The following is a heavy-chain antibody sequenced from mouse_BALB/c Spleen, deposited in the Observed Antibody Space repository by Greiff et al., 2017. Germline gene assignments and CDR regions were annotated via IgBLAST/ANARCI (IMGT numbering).Heavy chain of an antibody. D-gene: IGHD1-1*01. J-gene: IGHJ3*01. CDR3: TRDYGFAY. Sequence: LQQPGSELVRPGASVKLSCKASGYTFTSYWMHWVKQRPGQGLEWIGNIYPGSGSTNYDEKFKSKATLTVDTSSSTAYMQLSSLTSEDSAVYYCTRDYGFAYWGQGTLVTVSA. CDR2: IYPGSGST. CDR1: GYTFTSYW. V-gene: IGHV1S22*01.